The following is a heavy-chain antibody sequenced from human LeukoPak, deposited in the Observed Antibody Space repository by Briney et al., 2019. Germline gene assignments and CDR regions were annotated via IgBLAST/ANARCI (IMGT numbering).Heavy chain of an antibody. CDR1: GGSLSHYY. CDR2: VNHRGTS. V-gene: IGHV4-34*01. D-gene: IGHD2-8*01. Sequence: SETLSLTCAVYGGSLSHYYWSWIRQSPGKALEWIGEVNHRGTSNYNPSLNSRVIISVDTSKNQISLKVNSVTAADTAVYYCARVYCTNDVCYRVNLFDPWSQGTLVTVSS. J-gene: IGHJ5*02. CDR3: ARVYCTNDVCYRVNLFDP.